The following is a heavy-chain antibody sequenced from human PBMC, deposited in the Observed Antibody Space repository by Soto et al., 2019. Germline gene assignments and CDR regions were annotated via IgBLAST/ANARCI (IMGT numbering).Heavy chain of an antibody. J-gene: IGHJ6*02. CDR2: IYYSGST. V-gene: IGHV4-59*01. Sequence: KSSETLSLTCTVSGGSISSYYWSWIRQPPGKGLEWIGYIYYSGSTNYNPSLKSRVTISVDTSKNQFSLKLSSVTAADTAVYYCAVDYGSGRESYYYYGMDVWGQGTTVTSP. CDR1: GGSISSYY. D-gene: IGHD3-10*01. CDR3: AVDYGSGRESYYYYGMDV.